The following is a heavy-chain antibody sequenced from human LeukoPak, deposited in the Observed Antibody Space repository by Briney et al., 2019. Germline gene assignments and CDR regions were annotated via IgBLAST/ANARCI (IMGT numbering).Heavy chain of an antibody. Sequence: SETLSLTCTVSGASVSGSGYYWGWIRQPPGKGLEWIGSIYSSGSTYYNASLQSRVTISIETSKNQISLRLNSVTAADTAMYYCAKSGGYGLIDYWGQGTLVTVSS. CDR1: GASVSGSGYY. D-gene: IGHD1-26*01. CDR2: IYSSGST. J-gene: IGHJ4*02. CDR3: AKSGGYGLIDY. V-gene: IGHV4-39*01.